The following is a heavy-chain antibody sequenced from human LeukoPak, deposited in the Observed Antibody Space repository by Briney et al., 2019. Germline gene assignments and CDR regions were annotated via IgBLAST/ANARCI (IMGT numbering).Heavy chain of an antibody. V-gene: IGHV5-51*01. CDR3: ARPITFGGIIVRFDL. J-gene: IGHJ4*02. CDR1: GCSYTTYW. Sequence: GESLKISCKASGCSYTTYWIGWVRQMPGNGLEWMGIIFPGDSNIRYSPSFQGQVTISADKSITTAYLQWSSLRASDTAMYYCARPITFGGIIVRFDLWGQGTLVTVSS. CDR2: IFPGDSNI. D-gene: IGHD3-16*02.